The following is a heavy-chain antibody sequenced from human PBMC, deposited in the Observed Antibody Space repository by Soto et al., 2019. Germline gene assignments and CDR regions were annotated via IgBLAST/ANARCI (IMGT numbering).Heavy chain of an antibody. CDR2: INHSGST. D-gene: IGHD3-9*01. V-gene: IGHV4-34*01. J-gene: IGHJ5*02. CDR1: GGSFSGYY. CDR3: AREYVDWLQPGGGWFDP. Sequence: QVQLQQWGAGLLKPSETLSLTCAVYGGSFSGYYWSWIRQPPGKGLEWIGEINHSGSTNYNPSLKSRVTILLATSKNQFFLKLSSVTAADTALYYCAREYVDWLQPGGGWFDPWGQGTLVTVSS.